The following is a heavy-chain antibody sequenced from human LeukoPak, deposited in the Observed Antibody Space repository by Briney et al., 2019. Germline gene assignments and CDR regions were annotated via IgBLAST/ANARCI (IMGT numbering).Heavy chain of an antibody. V-gene: IGHV1-18*01. CDR3: ARDYDFWSGYYNY. CDR1: GYTFTNYG. Sequence: ASVKVSCKASGYTFTNYGITWVRQAPGQGLEWMGWISAHDGTRNYALKHEDRVTMTTDTSTSTAYMELRSLRSDDTAVYYCARDYDFWSGYYNYWGQGTLVTVSS. CDR2: ISAHDGTR. D-gene: IGHD3-3*01. J-gene: IGHJ4*02.